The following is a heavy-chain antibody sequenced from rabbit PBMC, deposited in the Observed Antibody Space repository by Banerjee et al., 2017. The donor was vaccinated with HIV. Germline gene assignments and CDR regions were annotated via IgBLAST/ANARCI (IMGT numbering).Heavy chain of an antibody. Sequence: QSLEESGGDLVKPGASLTLTCTASGFSFSSNAMCWVRQAPGKGLEWIACIYAGSSGSTYYASWAKGRFTISKTSSTTVTLQMTSLTAADTATYFCVRESGHSNFNLWGQGTLVTVS. CDR3: VRESGHSNFNL. V-gene: IGHV1S40*01. J-gene: IGHJ4*01. D-gene: IGHD1-1*01. CDR2: IYAGSSGST. CDR1: GFSFSSNA.